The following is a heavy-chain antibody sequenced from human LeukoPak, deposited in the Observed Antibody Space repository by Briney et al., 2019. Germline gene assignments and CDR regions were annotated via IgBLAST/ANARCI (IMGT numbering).Heavy chain of an antibody. CDR1: GFSFSGYG. CDR2: ISYDGSNK. CDR3: AKLGYSSGWYDFQIDAFDF. V-gene: IGHV3-30*18. D-gene: IGHD6-19*01. J-gene: IGHJ3*01. Sequence: GGSLRLSCAASGFSFSGYGMHWVRQAPGKGRERVAVISYDGSNKFYADSVKGRFTISRDNSKNTLYLQMNSLRAEDTAVYYCAKLGYSSGWYDFQIDAFDFWGQGTMVTVSS.